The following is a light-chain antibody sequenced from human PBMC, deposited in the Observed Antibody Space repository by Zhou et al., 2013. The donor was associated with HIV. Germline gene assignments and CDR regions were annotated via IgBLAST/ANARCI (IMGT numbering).Light chain of an antibody. Sequence: DIQMTQSPSTLSASVGDRVTITCRASQSIRTWLAWYQKKPGKAPKLLISQASTLESGVPSRFSGSGSGTDFTLTISSLQPDDFATYYCQQYNTYSSTFGPGTKVDIK. CDR2: QAS. J-gene: IGKJ3*01. CDR1: QSIRTW. CDR3: QQYNTYSST. V-gene: IGKV1-5*03.